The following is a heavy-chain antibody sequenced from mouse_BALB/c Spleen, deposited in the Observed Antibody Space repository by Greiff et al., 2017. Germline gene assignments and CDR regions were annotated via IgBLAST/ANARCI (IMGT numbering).Heavy chain of an antibody. CDR2: ISTYYGDA. CDR3: ARGGYDEAMDD. Sequence: VQLQQSGAELVRPGVSVKISCKGSGYTFTDYAMHWVKQSHAKSLEWIGVISTYYGDASYNQKFKGKATMTVDKSSSTAYMELARLTSEDSAIYYCARGGYDEAMDDWGQGTSVTVSS. V-gene: IGHV1S137*01. J-gene: IGHJ4*01. CDR1: GYTFTDYA. D-gene: IGHD2-2*01.